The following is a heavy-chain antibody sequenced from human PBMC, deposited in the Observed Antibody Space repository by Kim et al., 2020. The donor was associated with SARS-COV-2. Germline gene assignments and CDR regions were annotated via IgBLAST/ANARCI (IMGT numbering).Heavy chain of an antibody. CDR1: GGSFSGYY. D-gene: IGHD3-10*01. CDR2: INHSGST. CDR3: ARGNLMYGIRGVIDY. Sequence: SETLSLTCAVYGGSFSGYYWSWIRQPPGKGLEWIGEINHSGSTNYNPSLKSRVTISVDTSKNQFSLKLSSVTAADTAVYYCARGNLMYGIRGVIDYWGQGTLVTVSS. V-gene: IGHV4-34*01. J-gene: IGHJ4*02.